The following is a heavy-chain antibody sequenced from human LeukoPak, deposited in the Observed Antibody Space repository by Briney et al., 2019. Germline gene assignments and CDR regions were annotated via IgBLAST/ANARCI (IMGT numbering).Heavy chain of an antibody. D-gene: IGHD3-10*01. CDR3: ARETSYGSGTPPFDY. V-gene: IGHV4-61*02. Sequence: SETLSLTCTVSGGSISSGSYYWSWIRQPAGKGLEWIGRIYTSGSTNYNPSLKSRVTISVDTSKNQFSLKLSSVTAADTAVYYCARETSYGSGTPPFDYWGQGTLVTVSS. J-gene: IGHJ4*02. CDR2: IYTSGST. CDR1: GGSISSGSYY.